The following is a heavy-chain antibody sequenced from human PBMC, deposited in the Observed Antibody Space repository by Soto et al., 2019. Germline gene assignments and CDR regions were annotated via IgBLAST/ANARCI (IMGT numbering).Heavy chain of an antibody. CDR1: GYTFTSYD. V-gene: IGHV1-8*01. J-gene: IGHJ5*02. Sequence: GASVKVSCKASGYTFTSYDINWVRQATGQGLEWMGWMNPNSGNTGYAQKFQGRVTMTRNTSISTAYMELRSLRSDDTAVYYCARNSYVDLTNWFDPWGQGTLVTVSS. CDR2: MNPNSGNT. D-gene: IGHD3-16*01. CDR3: ARNSYVDLTNWFDP.